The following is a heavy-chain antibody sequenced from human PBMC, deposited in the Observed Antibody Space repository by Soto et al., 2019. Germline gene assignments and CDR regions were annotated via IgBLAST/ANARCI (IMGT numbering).Heavy chain of an antibody. D-gene: IGHD6-19*01. CDR2: VSHDGRNT. CDR1: GFTFSDYA. J-gene: IGHJ4*02. V-gene: IGHV3-30*18. Sequence: VQLVESGGGVVQPGRSLRLSCAASGFTFSDYAMHWVRQAPGQGLEWVAVVSHDGRNTHYADSVKGRFTISRDSSKNTVSLEMISLRAEDTAVYYCAKGGRQWLVTSDFNYWGQGALVTVSS. CDR3: AKGGRQWLVTSDFNY.